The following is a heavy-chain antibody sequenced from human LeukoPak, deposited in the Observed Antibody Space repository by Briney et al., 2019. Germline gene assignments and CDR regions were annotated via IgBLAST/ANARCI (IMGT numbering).Heavy chain of an antibody. V-gene: IGHV3-23*01. CDR3: AKDRWLQFGGSLDY. J-gene: IGHJ4*02. CDR1: GFTFGNYA. Sequence: GGPLRLSCAASGFTFGNYAMSWVRQAPGKGLEWVSGISGSGDSTYYADSVKGRFTISRDNSKNTLYLQMNSLRAEDTAVFYCAKDRWLQFGGSLDYWGQGTLVTVSS. D-gene: IGHD5-24*01. CDR2: ISGSGDST.